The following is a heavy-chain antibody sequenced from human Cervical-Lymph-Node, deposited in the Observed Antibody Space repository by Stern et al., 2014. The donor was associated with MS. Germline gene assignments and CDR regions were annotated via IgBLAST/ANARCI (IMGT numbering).Heavy chain of an antibody. D-gene: IGHD3-3*01. V-gene: IGHV5-51*01. J-gene: IGHJ3*02. CDR1: GYSFTSYW. CDR3: ARHLGFVDI. Sequence: EMQLVESGAEVNKPGESLKISCKGSGYSFTSYWIGWVRQMPGKGLEWMGIIYPGASDTRYSPSFHGTVSISAAQTTTPAYLQWSSLKASDTAMYYCARHLGFVDIWGQGTMVTVSS. CDR2: IYPGASDT.